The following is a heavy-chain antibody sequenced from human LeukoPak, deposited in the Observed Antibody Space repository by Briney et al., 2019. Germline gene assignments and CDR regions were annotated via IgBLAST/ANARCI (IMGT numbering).Heavy chain of an antibody. J-gene: IGHJ4*02. Sequence: GGSLRLSCAASGFTFSSYWMHWVRQAPGKGLVWVSRINSDGSSTSYADSVKGRFTISRDNAKNTLYLQMNSLRAEDTAVYYCARRLGYCSGGSCYYFDYWGQGTLVTVSS. D-gene: IGHD2-15*01. V-gene: IGHV3-74*01. CDR3: ARRLGYCSGGSCYYFDY. CDR1: GFTFSSYW. CDR2: INSDGSST.